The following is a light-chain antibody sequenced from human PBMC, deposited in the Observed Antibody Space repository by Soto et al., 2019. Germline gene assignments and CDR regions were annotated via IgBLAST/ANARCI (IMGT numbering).Light chain of an antibody. CDR3: AAWDDSLSGGV. CDR1: SSNIGSNY. V-gene: IGLV1-47*02. J-gene: IGLJ3*02. Sequence: QSVLTQPPSASGTPGQRVTISCSGSSSNIGSNYVYWYQQLPGTAPKLLIYSNNQRPSGVPDRFSGSESGTSASLAISGLRSEDEADYYCAAWDDSLSGGVFGGGTKLTVL. CDR2: SNN.